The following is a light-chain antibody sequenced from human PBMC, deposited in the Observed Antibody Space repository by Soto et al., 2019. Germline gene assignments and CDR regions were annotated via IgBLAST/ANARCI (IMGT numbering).Light chain of an antibody. Sequence: EIVMTQSPATLSVSPGERATLSCRASQSVGSNLAWYQQKPGKAPRLLIYGASITAADIPARFGGSGSGTEFTLTISNLQSEDFAVYYCQQYSDWPRTFGQGTKVDIK. V-gene: IGKV3-15*01. CDR2: GAS. J-gene: IGKJ1*01. CDR3: QQYSDWPRT. CDR1: QSVGSN.